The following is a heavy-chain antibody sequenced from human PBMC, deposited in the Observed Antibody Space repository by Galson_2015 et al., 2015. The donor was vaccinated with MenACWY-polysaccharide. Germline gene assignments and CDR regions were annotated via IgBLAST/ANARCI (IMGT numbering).Heavy chain of an antibody. Sequence: SLRLSCAASGFTFSSYGMSRVRLAPGKGLEWVSSISGSGGSTFYADSVKGRFTISRDNSKNTLSLQVNSLRAEDTAKYYCAKDLRVGATAGSELDFWGQGTLVTVSS. CDR2: ISGSGGST. J-gene: IGHJ4*02. CDR3: AKDLRVGATAGSELDF. D-gene: IGHD1-26*01. CDR1: GFTFSSYG. V-gene: IGHV3-23*01.